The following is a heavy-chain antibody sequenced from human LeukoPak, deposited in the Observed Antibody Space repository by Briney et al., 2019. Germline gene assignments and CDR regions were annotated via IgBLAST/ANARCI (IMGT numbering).Heavy chain of an antibody. CDR1: GGSISSYY. Sequence: KASETLSLTCTVSGGSISSYYWSWIRQPPGKGLEWIGSFYYGGSTYHNPSLRGRMIISLDTSKNQFSLKLNFVTAADTAVYYCGSSHSSSWYDYWGQGALVTVSS. V-gene: IGHV4-59*12. CDR3: GSSHSSSWYDY. D-gene: IGHD6-13*01. CDR2: FYYGGST. J-gene: IGHJ4*02.